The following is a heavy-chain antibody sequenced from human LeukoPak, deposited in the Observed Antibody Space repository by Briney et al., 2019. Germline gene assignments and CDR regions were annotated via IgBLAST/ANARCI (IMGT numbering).Heavy chain of an antibody. V-gene: IGHV4-61*01. CDR3: ARGGGRIWFDP. D-gene: IGHD4-23*01. J-gene: IGHJ5*02. CDR2: IYYSGST. CDR1: GGSISSSSYY. Sequence: SSETLSLTCTVSGGSISSSSYYWSWIRQPPGKGLEWIGYIYYSGSTNYNPSLKSRVTISVDTSKNQFSLKLSSVTAADTAVYYCARGGGRIWFDPWGQGTLVTVSS.